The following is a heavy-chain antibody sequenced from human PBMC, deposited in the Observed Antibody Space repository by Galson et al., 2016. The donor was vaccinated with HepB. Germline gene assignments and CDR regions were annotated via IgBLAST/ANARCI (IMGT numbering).Heavy chain of an antibody. CDR1: GFTVSSNY. V-gene: IGHV3-66*01. CDR2: IYSGGTT. J-gene: IGHJ2*01. CDR3: TREFDL. Sequence: SLRLSCAASGFTVSSNYMTWVRQAPGKGLEYVSVIYSGGTTYYADSVKGRFTISRDNAKNSLFLQMNTLRVEDTAVYYCTREFDLWGRGTRVTVSS.